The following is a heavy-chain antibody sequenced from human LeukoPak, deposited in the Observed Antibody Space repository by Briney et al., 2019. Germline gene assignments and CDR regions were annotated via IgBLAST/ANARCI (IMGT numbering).Heavy chain of an antibody. V-gene: IGHV4-30-2*01. CDR2: IYQSGSP. CDR1: GGSISSGGYY. Sequence: SETLSLTCTVSGGSISSGGYYWSWIRQPPGKGLEWVGYIYQSGSPYSNPSRKSRVTIRVNRSKNQFSLKLSSVTAADTAVYDGARHRTHDDDSSGPLDYWGQGTLVTVSS. CDR3: ARHRTHDDDSSGPLDY. J-gene: IGHJ4*02. D-gene: IGHD3-22*01.